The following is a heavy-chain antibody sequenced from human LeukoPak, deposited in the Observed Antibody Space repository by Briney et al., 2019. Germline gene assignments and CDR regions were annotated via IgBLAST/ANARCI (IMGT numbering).Heavy chain of an antibody. CDR1: GGSFSGYY. V-gene: IGHV4-34*01. D-gene: IGHD5-24*01. CDR2: INYSGST. Sequence: ASETLSLTCAVYGGSFSGYYWSWIRQPPGKGLEWIGEINYSGSTKYNPSLKSRVTISVDTSKNQFSLKLSSVTAADTAVYYCAMRLGDGYNSENWFDPWGQGTLVTVSS. J-gene: IGHJ5*02. CDR3: AMRLGDGYNSENWFDP.